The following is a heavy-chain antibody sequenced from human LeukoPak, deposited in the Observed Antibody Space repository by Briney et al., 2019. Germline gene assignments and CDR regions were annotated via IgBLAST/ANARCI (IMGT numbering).Heavy chain of an antibody. J-gene: IGHJ4*02. V-gene: IGHV3-7*01. D-gene: IGHD2-2*01. CDR3: ARLYCSTISCLCFDY. Sequence: GGSLRLSCAASGFTFSSYWMSWVRQAPGKGLEWVANIKQDGSEKYSVDSVKGRFTISRDNAKNSLYLQMNSLRGEDTAVYYCARLYCSTISCLCFDYWGQGTLVTVPS. CDR2: IKQDGSEK. CDR1: GFTFSSYW.